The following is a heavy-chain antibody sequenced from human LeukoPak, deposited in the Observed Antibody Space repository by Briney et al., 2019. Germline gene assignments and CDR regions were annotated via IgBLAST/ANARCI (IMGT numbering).Heavy chain of an antibody. Sequence: GGSLRLSCATSGFTFSDYAMRWVRQAPGRGLEWVSYISSNGNSAYYSDSVKGRFTISRDSSRSTLYLQMNSLRAEDTAIYYCAKLWSRFYETGEYDSWGQGILVTVSS. CDR3: AKLWSRFYETGEYDS. CDR1: GFTFSDYA. V-gene: IGHV3-23*01. CDR2: ISSNGNSA. J-gene: IGHJ4*02. D-gene: IGHD7-27*01.